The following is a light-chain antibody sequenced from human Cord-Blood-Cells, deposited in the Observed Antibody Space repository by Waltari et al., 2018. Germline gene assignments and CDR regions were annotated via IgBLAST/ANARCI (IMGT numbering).Light chain of an antibody. CDR1: QSVSSY. V-gene: IGKV3-11*01. J-gene: IGKJ3*01. CDR3: QQRSN. CDR2: DAS. Sequence: EIVLTQSPATLSLSPGERATLSCRASQSVSSYLAWYQQKPGQAPRLLIYDASNRATGIPARFSGSGSGTYFTLTISSLEPEDFAVYYCQQRSNFGPGTKVDIK.